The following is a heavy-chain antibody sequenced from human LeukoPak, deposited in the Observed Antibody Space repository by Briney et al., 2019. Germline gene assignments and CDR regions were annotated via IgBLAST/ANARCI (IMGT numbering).Heavy chain of an antibody. CDR3: AKDLGDYGGNSDLNY. Sequence: GGSLRLSCAASGFSFSSYGMRWVRQAPGKGLEWVGDIWYDGSHTYYTDSVKGRFTISRDNSKNTLYLQMNSLRAEDTAVYYCAKDLGDYGGNSDLNYWGQGTLVTVSS. J-gene: IGHJ4*02. D-gene: IGHD4-23*01. CDR2: IWYDGSHT. V-gene: IGHV3-30*02. CDR1: GFSFSSYG.